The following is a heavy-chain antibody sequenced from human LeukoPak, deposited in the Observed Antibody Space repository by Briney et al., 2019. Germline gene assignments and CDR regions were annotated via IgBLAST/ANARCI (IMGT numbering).Heavy chain of an antibody. V-gene: IGHV3-74*01. Sequence: GGSLRLSCAASGFTSGSYWMHWVRQAPGKGPEWVSRIDDDGTDTHYAVSVKGRFTISRDNAKNPLYLQMNSLRGEDTAVYYCARGMLSSAGYHWYYYMDVWGKGAMVTVSS. CDR1: GFTSGSYW. CDR3: ARGMLSSAGYHWYYYMDV. D-gene: IGHD3-3*01. CDR2: IDDDGTDT. J-gene: IGHJ6*03.